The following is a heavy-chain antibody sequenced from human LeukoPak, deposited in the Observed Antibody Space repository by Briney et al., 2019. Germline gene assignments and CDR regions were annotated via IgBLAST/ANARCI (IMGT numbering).Heavy chain of an antibody. J-gene: IGHJ5*02. CDR2: IYYSGST. CDR1: GGSISSYY. D-gene: IGHD3-10*01. V-gene: IGHV4-59*08. CDR3: AAHVLLWFGELSGPFDP. Sequence: SETLSLTCTVPGGSISSYYWSWIRQPPGKGLEWIGYIYYSGSTNYNPSLKSRVTISVDTSKNQFSLKLSSVTAADTAVYYCAAHVLLWFGELSGPFDPWGQGTLVTVSS.